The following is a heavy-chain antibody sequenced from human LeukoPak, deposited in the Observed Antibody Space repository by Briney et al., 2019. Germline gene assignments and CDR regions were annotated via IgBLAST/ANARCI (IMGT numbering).Heavy chain of an antibody. CDR2: IYYSGST. D-gene: IGHD5-12*01. Sequence: PSETLSLTCTVSGGSISSYYWSWIRQPPGKGLEWIGYIYYSGSTNYNPSLKSRVTISVDTSKNQFSLKLSSVTAADTAVYYCARDSPPYSAYYYYGMDVWGQGTTVTVSS. CDR3: ARDSPPYSAYYYYGMDV. J-gene: IGHJ6*02. V-gene: IGHV4-59*12. CDR1: GGSISSYY.